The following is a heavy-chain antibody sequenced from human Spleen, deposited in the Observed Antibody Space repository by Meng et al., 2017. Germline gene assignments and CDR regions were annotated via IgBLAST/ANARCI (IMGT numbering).Heavy chain of an antibody. J-gene: IGHJ4*02. D-gene: IGHD2-2*01. CDR3: ARVCTSTSCPPFDY. CDR2: ISRGGSTI. CDR1: GSTFSSYS. Sequence: GESLKISCEASGSTFSSYSMNWVRQAPGEGLEWVASISRGGSTIYYADSVMGRFTISRDNAKNSLYLQMNSLRAEDTAVYYCARVCTSTSCPPFDYWGQGTLVTVSS. V-gene: IGHV3-21*01.